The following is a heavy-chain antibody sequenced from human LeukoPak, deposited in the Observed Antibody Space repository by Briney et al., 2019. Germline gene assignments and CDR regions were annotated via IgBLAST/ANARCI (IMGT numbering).Heavy chain of an antibody. Sequence: SETLSLTCTVSGGSISSYYWSWIRQPPGKGLEWIGSIYYTGSTYYNPSLKSRVTISVDTSKNQFSLKLSSVTAADTAVYYCARLHYGGNYGYYYYYMDVWGKGTTVTVSS. V-gene: IGHV4-39*01. CDR3: ARLHYGGNYGYYYYYMDV. D-gene: IGHD4-23*01. CDR1: GGSISSYY. J-gene: IGHJ6*03. CDR2: IYYTGST.